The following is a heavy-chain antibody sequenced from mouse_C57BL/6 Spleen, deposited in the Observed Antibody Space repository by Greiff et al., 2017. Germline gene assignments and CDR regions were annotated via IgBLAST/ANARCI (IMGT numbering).Heavy chain of an antibody. CDR3: ARGGDYDGGFAY. Sequence: DVHLVESGPGLVKPSQSLSLTCSVTGYSFTSGYYWNWIRQFPGNKLAWMGYISYDGSNNYNPSLKNRISITRDPSKNQFFLKLNSVTTEDTATYYCARGGDYDGGFAYWGQGTLVTVSA. CDR2: ISYDGSN. V-gene: IGHV3-6*01. J-gene: IGHJ3*01. CDR1: GYSFTSGYY. D-gene: IGHD2-4*01.